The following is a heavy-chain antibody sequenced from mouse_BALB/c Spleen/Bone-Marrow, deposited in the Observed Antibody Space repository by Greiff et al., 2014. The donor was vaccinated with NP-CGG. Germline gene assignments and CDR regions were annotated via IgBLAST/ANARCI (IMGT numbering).Heavy chain of an antibody. CDR2: IDPYYGGT. D-gene: IGHD1-1*01. J-gene: IGHJ2*01. CDR3: ARGYGNSYIYYFDY. Sequence: LLESGPELEKPGASVKISCKASGYPFTGYNMNWVKQSNGESLEWIGNIDPYYGGTSFNQKFKGKATLTVDKSSSTAYMQLKSLTSEDSAVYYCARGYGNSYIYYFDYWGQGTALTVSS. V-gene: IGHV1-39*01. CDR1: GYPFTGYN.